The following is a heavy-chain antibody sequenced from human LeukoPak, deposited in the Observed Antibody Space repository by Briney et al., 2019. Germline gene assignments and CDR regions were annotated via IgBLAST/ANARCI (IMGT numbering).Heavy chain of an antibody. V-gene: IGHV1-3*01. CDR1: GYTFTSYA. Sequence: ASVKVSCKASGYTFTSYAMHWVRQAPGQRLEWMGWINAGNGSTKYSQKFQGRVTITRDTSASTAYMELSSLRSEDTAVYYCAREWWELLAYWGQGTLVTVSS. CDR2: INAGNGST. J-gene: IGHJ4*02. CDR3: AREWWELLAY. D-gene: IGHD1-26*01.